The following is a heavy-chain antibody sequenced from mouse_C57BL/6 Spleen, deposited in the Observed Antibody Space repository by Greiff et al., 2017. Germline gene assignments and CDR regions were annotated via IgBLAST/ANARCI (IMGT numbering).Heavy chain of an antibody. CDR1: GYTFTSYW. J-gene: IGHJ2*01. CDR3: ARSQLRLSSFDF. Sequence: QVQLQQPGAELVRPGSSVKLSCKASGYTFTSYWMHWVKQRPIQGLEWIGYIYPSDSDTNYNQKFKGKATLTVDKSSSTAYMQLSSLTSEDSAVYCGARSQLRLSSFDFWGQGPTLTVSS. V-gene: IGHV1-52*01. CDR2: IYPSDSDT. D-gene: IGHD3-2*02.